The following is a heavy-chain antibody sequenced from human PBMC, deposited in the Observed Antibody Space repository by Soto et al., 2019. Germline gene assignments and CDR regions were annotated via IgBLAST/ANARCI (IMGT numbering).Heavy chain of an antibody. CDR1: GGSISSSSYY. CDR2: IYYSGST. D-gene: IGHD3-10*01. V-gene: IGHV4-39*01. J-gene: IGHJ6*02. Sequence: SETLSLTCTVSGGSISSSSYYWGWIRQPPGKGLEWIGSIYYSGSTYYNPSLKSRVTISVDTSKNQFSLKLSSVTAADTAVYYCARQHPRDYYYGMDVWGQGTTVTVSS. CDR3: ARQHPRDYYYGMDV.